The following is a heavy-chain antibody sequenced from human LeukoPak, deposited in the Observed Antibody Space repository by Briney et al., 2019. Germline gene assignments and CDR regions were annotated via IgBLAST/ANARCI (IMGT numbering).Heavy chain of an antibody. Sequence: SETLSLTCTVSGGSISSYYCSWIRQPPGKGLEWIGYISDSGSTNYNPSLKSRVTISVDTSKNQFSLKLSSVTAADTAVYYCARGDLITISYWGQGTLVTVSS. CDR1: GGSISSYY. J-gene: IGHJ4*02. D-gene: IGHD3-3*01. CDR3: ARGDLITISY. V-gene: IGHV4-59*01. CDR2: ISDSGST.